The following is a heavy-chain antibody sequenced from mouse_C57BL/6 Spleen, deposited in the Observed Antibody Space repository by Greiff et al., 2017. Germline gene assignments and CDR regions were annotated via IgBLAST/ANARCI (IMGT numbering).Heavy chain of an antibody. D-gene: IGHD1-1*01. Sequence: EVQVVESGGGLVQPGGSLSLSCAASGFTFTDYYMSWVRQPPGKALEWLGFIRNKANGYTTEYSASVKGRFTISRDNSQSILYLQMNALRAEDSATYYCARTTVDYAMDYWGQGTSVTVSS. J-gene: IGHJ4*01. V-gene: IGHV7-3*01. CDR3: ARTTVDYAMDY. CDR1: GFTFTDYY. CDR2: IRNKANGYTT.